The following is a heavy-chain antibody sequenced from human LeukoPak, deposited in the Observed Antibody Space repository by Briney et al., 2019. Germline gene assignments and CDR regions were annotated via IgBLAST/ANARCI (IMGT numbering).Heavy chain of an antibody. CDR2: ISAYNGNT. J-gene: IGHJ6*03. CDR3: ARENFVLLWFGESQGYYMDV. V-gene: IGHV1-18*01. CDR1: GYTFTSYG. D-gene: IGHD3-10*01. Sequence: ASVKVSCKASGYTFTSYGISWVRQAPGQGLEWMGWISAYNGNTNYAQKFQGRVTITADKSTSTAYMELSSLRSEDTAVYYCARENFVLLWFGESQGYYMDVWGKGTTVTVSS.